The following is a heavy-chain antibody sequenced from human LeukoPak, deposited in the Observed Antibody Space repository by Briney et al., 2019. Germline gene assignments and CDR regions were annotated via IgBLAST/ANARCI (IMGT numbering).Heavy chain of an antibody. CDR2: IKQDGSEK. D-gene: IGHD2-2*01. J-gene: IGHJ3*02. CDR3: ARRYCSSTSCYVAFDI. V-gene: IGHV3-7*01. Sequence: PGGSLRPSCAASGFTFSSYWMSWVRQAPGKGLEWVANIKQDGSEKYYVDSVKGRFTISRDNAKNSLYLQMNSLRAEDTAVYYCARRYCSSTSCYVAFDIWGQGTMVTVSS. CDR1: GFTFSSYW.